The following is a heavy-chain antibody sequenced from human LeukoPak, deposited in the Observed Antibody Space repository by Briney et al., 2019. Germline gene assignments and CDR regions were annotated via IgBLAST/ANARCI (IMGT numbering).Heavy chain of an antibody. V-gene: IGHV1-8*01. CDR2: MNPNSGNT. Sequence: ASVKVSCKASGYTFTSYDINWVRQATGQGLEWMGWMNPNSGNTGYAQKFQGRVTLTRDTSINTAYMELSSLGSEGTAVYYCARSRGGIYLSVWGQGTTDNVSS. J-gene: IGHJ6*02. D-gene: IGHD2-15*01. CDR1: GYTFTSYD. CDR3: ARSRGGIYLSV.